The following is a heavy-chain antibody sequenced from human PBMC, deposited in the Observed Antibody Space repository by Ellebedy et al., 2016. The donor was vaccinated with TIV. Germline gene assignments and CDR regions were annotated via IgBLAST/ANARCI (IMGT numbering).Heavy chain of an antibody. CDR2: IYPGDSDA. Sequence: GESLKISCKGSGYSLTTYWIGWVRQMPGKGLEWMGIIYPGDSDAKYSPSFQGQVTISADKSINTAYLQWNSLKASDTAIYYCATGLSFYCFDYWGQGTLVTVSS. V-gene: IGHV5-51*01. J-gene: IGHJ4*02. CDR1: GYSLTTYW. CDR3: ATGLSFYCFDY. D-gene: IGHD3/OR15-3a*01.